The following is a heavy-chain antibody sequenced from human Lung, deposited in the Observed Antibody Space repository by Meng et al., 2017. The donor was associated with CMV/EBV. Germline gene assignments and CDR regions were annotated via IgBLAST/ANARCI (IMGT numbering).Heavy chain of an antibody. V-gene: IGHV2-5*02. CDR1: GFSLSTSEVG. CDR2: IYWDDDK. CDR3: ALFTRSWFDP. J-gene: IGHJ5*02. D-gene: IGHD2-2*01. Sequence: QIPLKESGPTLVKPTQTLTLTCTFSGFSLSTSEVGVGWIRQPPGKALEWLAVIYWDDDKRYSPSLKSRLTITKDTSKTQVVLTLTNMDPVDTAPYYCALFTRSWFDPWGQGTLVTVSS.